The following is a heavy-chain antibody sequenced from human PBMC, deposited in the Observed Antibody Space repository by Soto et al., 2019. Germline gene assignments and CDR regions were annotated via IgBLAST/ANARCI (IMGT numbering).Heavy chain of an antibody. D-gene: IGHD3-3*01. CDR3: ARGPYDFWSGYYFDY. J-gene: IGHJ4*02. CDR2: IYHSGST. V-gene: IGHV4-30-2*01. CDR1: GGSISSGGYS. Sequence: SETLSLTCAVSGGSISSGGYSWSWIRQPPGKGLEWIGYIYHSGSTYYNPSLKSRVTISVDRSKNQFSLKLSSVTAADTAVYYCARGPYDFWSGYYFDYWGRGTLVTVS.